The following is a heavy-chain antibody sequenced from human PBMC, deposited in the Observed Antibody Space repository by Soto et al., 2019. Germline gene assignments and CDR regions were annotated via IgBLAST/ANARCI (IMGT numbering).Heavy chain of an antibody. CDR2: ITPAFGTT. D-gene: IGHD5-12*01. CDR1: GSSFSRRS. V-gene: IGHV1-69*01. CDR3: AKDLRAGSGYDFDY. J-gene: IGHJ4*02. Sequence: QVHLVQSGAEVKKPGSSEKVSCQASGSSFSRRSITWVRQAPGQGHEWMGGITPAFGTTNFAQKFQGRVTITADESTSTAYLELSSLRSEDTAVYYCAKDLRAGSGYDFDYRDQGTLVTVSS.